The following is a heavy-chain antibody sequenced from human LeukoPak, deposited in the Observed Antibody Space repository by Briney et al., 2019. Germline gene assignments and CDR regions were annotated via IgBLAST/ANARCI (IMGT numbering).Heavy chain of an antibody. CDR2: ISYDGSNK. Sequence: GGSLRLSCAASGFTFSSYGMHWVRQAPGKGLEWVAVISYDGSNKYYADSVKGRFTVSRDNSESSLYLQKNGLKAEDTALYYCAKDPNGVYVGAFDMWGQGTMVTVSS. J-gene: IGHJ3*02. V-gene: IGHV3-30*18. CDR1: GFTFSSYG. CDR3: AKDPNGVYVGAFDM. D-gene: IGHD5/OR15-5a*01.